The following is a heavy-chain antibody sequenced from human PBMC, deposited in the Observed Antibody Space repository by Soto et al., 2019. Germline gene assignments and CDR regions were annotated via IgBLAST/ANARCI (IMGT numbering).Heavy chain of an antibody. Sequence: GASVKVSCKASGCTFSSYTISWVRQAPRQGLEWMGRIIPILGIANYAQKFQGRVTITADKSTSTAYMELSSLRSEDTAVYYCARDKDRYDYVWGSYPNYYGMDVWGQGTTVTVSS. V-gene: IGHV1-69*04. CDR3: ARDKDRYDYVWGSYPNYYGMDV. CDR2: IIPILGIA. CDR1: GCTFSSYT. J-gene: IGHJ6*02. D-gene: IGHD3-16*01.